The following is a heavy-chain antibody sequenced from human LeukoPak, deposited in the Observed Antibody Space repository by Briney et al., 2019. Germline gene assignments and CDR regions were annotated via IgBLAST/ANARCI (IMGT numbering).Heavy chain of an antibody. CDR1: GYTFTSYG. V-gene: IGHV1-18*01. D-gene: IGHD3-10*01. CDR2: ISAYNGNT. Sequence: ASVKVSCKASGYTFTSYGISWVRQAPGQGLEWMGWISAYNGNTNYAQELQGRVTMTTDTSTSTAYMELRSLRSDDTAVYYCARDKRGRFGELLLNRYYDYWGQGTLVTVSS. J-gene: IGHJ4*02. CDR3: ARDKRGRFGELLLNRYYDY.